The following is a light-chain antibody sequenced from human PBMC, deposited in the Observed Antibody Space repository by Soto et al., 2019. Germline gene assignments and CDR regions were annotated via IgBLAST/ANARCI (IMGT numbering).Light chain of an antibody. Sequence: QSGLTQPASVSGSPGQSITISCTGTSSDVGAYNYVSWYQQHPGKAPKLMIYEVNNRPSGISNRFSGSKSGNTASLTIFGLQAEDEADYYCSSYIGSSTLVFGGGTKLPVL. J-gene: IGLJ3*02. CDR3: SSYIGSSTLV. V-gene: IGLV2-14*01. CDR1: SSDVGAYNY. CDR2: EVN.